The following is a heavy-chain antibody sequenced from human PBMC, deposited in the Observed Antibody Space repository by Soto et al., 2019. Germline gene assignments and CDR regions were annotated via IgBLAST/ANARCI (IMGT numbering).Heavy chain of an antibody. CDR1: GFIFSNYN. V-gene: IGHV3-48*01. CDR2: ISSSSNTI. Sequence: EVQLVESGGGLVQPGGSLRLSCAASGFIFSNYNMHWVRQAPGKGLEWVSYISSSSNTIYYADSVKGRFTISRDNAKNSLYLPMNSLRAEDTAVYYCARPSCGGDCYSPVYWGQGTLVTVSS. D-gene: IGHD2-21*02. J-gene: IGHJ4*02. CDR3: ARPSCGGDCYSPVY.